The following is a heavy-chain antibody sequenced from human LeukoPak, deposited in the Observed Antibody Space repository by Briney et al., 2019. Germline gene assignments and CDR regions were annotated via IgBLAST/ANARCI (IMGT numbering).Heavy chain of an antibody. Sequence: PGGSLRLSCAASGFTFSNYVIHWVRQAPGKGLEWVANIKQDGNEKYYVDSVKGRFTISRDNAKKSLYLQMNSLRAEDTAVYYCATYSGAHHKTFDDWGQGTLVTVSS. D-gene: IGHD1-26*01. J-gene: IGHJ4*02. CDR1: GFTFSNYV. V-gene: IGHV3-7*03. CDR2: IKQDGNEK. CDR3: ATYSGAHHKTFDD.